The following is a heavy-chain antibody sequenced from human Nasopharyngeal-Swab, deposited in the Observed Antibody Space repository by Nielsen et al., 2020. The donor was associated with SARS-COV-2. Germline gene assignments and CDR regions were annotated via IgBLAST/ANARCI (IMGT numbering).Heavy chain of an antibody. J-gene: IGHJ3*02. CDR3: AKGGGTTGTVGLDI. Sequence: GESLKISCAASGFTFSSYGMHWVRQAPGKGLEWVAVISYDGSNKYYADSVKGRFTISRDNSKHPLYLQMNSLRAEDTAVYYCAKGGGTTGTVGLDIWSQGTMVTVSS. V-gene: IGHV3-30*18. CDR2: ISYDGSNK. D-gene: IGHD1-1*01. CDR1: GFTFSSYG.